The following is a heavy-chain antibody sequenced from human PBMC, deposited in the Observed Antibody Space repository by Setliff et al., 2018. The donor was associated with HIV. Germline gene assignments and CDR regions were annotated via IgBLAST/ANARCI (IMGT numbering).Heavy chain of an antibody. Sequence: PGGSLRLSCVASGFTFSNFAMHWVRQAPGKGLEWVGRTKNKANNYLIQYAVSVKGRFIISRDDSENSLYLQMSSLKTEDTAVYYCVAFLMGRAYWGQGTPVTVSS. CDR2: TKNKANNYLI. D-gene: IGHD3-10*01. V-gene: IGHV3-72*01. CDR1: GFTFSNFA. CDR3: VAFLMGRAY. J-gene: IGHJ4*02.